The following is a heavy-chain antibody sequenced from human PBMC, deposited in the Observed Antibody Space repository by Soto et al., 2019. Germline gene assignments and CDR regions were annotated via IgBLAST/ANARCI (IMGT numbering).Heavy chain of an antibody. CDR3: ARGSGIVALPGELEDVNYDY. J-gene: IGHJ4*02. V-gene: IGHV4-34*01. D-gene: IGHD1-1*01. CDR1: GQSFSGHS. Sequence: QVQLQQWGAGLVKPSETLSLSCAVYGQSFSGHSWAWIRQSPGKGLEWIGEINESGSTYYNPSLKSRVTISADTSKNQFFLKLSSVSAAVTAVYFCARGSGIVALPGELEDVNYDYWGQGTLVNVSS. CDR2: INESGST.